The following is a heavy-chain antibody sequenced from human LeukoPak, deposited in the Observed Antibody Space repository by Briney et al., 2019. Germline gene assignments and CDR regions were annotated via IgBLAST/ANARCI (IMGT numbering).Heavy chain of an antibody. CDR2: ISAYNGNT. Sequence: ASVKVSRKASGYTFTSYGISWVRQAPGQGLEWMGWISAYNGNTNYAQKLQGRVTMTTDTSTSTAYMELRSLRSDDTAVYYCARGDTIFGVVNESPSDYWGQGTLVTVSS. CDR1: GYTFTSYG. D-gene: IGHD3-3*01. V-gene: IGHV1-18*01. CDR3: ARGDTIFGVVNESPSDY. J-gene: IGHJ4*02.